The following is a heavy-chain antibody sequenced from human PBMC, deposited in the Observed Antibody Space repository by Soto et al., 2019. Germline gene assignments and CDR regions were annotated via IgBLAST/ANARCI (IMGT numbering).Heavy chain of an antibody. CDR3: TRSLLSSNNQEY. CDR2: INADGSST. V-gene: IGHV3-74*01. Sequence: DVRLVESGGALVQPGGSLRLSCAASGFTFSSSWMHWVRQAPGKGPVWVSRINADGSSTNYADSVKGRFTISRDNAKNTVNLQMSSLRAEDTAMYYCTRSLLSSNNQEYWGQGTLVTVSS. J-gene: IGHJ4*02. CDR1: GFTFSSSW.